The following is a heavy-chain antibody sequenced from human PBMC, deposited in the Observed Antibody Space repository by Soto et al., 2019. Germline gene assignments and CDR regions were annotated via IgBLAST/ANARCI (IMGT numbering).Heavy chain of an antibody. V-gene: IGHV4-30-4*01. CDR2: IHYSGSI. CDR1: GGSISSDHYH. CDR3: AREDDGGDRDYYGLDV. Sequence: QVQLQESGPGLVRPSQTLSLTCTVSGGSISSDHYHWTWIRQPPGKGLEWIGYIHYSGSIYYNPSLQSRVTMSVDTSKHLFSLKLSSVTAADTAVYFCAREDDGGDRDYYGLDVWGQGTTVTVSS. J-gene: IGHJ6*02. D-gene: IGHD2-21*02.